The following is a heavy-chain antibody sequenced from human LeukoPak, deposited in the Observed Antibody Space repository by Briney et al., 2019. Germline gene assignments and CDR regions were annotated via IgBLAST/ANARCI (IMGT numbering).Heavy chain of an antibody. CDR3: ARGIPNYYDSSGYYYVNFQH. CDR2: ISSSSSTI. V-gene: IGHV3-48*02. CDR1: GFTFSSYS. D-gene: IGHD3-22*01. J-gene: IGHJ1*01. Sequence: GGSLRLSCAASGFTFSSYSMNWVRQAPGNGLEWVSYISSSSSTIYYADSVKGRFTISRDNAKNSLYLQMNSLRDEDTAVYYCARGIPNYYDSSGYYYVNFQHWGQGTLVTVSS.